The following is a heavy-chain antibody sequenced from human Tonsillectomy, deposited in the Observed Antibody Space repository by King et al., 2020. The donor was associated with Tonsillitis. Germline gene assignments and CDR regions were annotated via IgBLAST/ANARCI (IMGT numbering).Heavy chain of an antibody. CDR3: ARGRYYDSSGPNWFDP. J-gene: IGHJ5*02. CDR2: INPNSGGT. Sequence: QLVQSGAEVKKPGASVKVSCKASGYTFTGYYMHWVRQAPGQGLEWMGWINPNSGGTNYAQKFQGRVTMTRDTSISTAYMELSRLRSDDTAVYYCARGRYYDSSGPNWFDPWGQGTLVTVSS. V-gene: IGHV1-2*02. D-gene: IGHD3-22*01. CDR1: GYTFTGYY.